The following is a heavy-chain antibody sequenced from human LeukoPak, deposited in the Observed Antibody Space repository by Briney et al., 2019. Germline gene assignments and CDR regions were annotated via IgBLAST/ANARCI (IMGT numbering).Heavy chain of an antibody. V-gene: IGHV3-48*01. CDR2: ISSISSTI. J-gene: IGHJ4*02. CDR3: ARGAYYYED. Sequence: GGSLRLSCAASGFIFSSHSMNRVRQAPGKGLEWVSYISSISSTIYYADSVKGRFTISRDNAKNSLYLQMNSLRAEDTAVYYCARGAYYYEDWGQGTLVTVSS. D-gene: IGHD3-22*01. CDR1: GFIFSSHS.